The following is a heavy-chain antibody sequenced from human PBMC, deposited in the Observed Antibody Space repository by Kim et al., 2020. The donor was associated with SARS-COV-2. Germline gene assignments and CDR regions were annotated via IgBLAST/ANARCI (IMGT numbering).Heavy chain of an antibody. D-gene: IGHD6-13*01. CDR3: ARDLKQQLERHSIDY. J-gene: IGHJ4*02. CDR1: GFTFSSYA. V-gene: IGHV3-30*04. CDR2: ISYDGSNK. Sequence: GGSLRLSCAASGFTFSSYAMHWVRQAPGKGLEWVAVISYDGSNKYYADSVKGRFTISRDNSKNTLYLQMNSLRAEDTAVYYCARDLKQQLERHSIDYWGQGTLVTVSS.